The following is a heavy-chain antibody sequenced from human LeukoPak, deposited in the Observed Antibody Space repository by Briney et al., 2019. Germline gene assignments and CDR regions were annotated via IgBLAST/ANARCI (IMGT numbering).Heavy chain of an antibody. D-gene: IGHD3-22*01. V-gene: IGHV1-24*01. CDR1: GYTLTELS. CDR2: FDPEDGET. CDR3: ATTPRYYYDSSGLNYFDY. Sequence: ASVKVSCKVSGYTLTELSMHWVRQAPGKGLEWMGGFDPEDGETIYAQKFQGRVTMTEDTSTDTAYMELSSLRSEDTAVYYCATTPRYYYDSSGLNYFDYWGQGTLVTVSS. J-gene: IGHJ4*02.